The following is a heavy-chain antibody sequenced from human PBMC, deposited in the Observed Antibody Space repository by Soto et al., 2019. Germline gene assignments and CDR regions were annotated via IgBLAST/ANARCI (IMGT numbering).Heavy chain of an antibody. V-gene: IGHV3-23*01. J-gene: IGHJ4*02. CDR1: GFTFSSYA. CDR3: AKDRPGSVAYSNYEGYFDY. Sequence: GGSLRLSCAASGFTFSSYAMSWVRQAPGKGLEWVSAISGSGGSTYYADSVKGRFTISRDNSKNTLYLQMNSLRAEDTAVYYCAKDRPGSVAYSNYEGYFDYWGQGTLVTVSS. CDR2: ISGSGGST. D-gene: IGHD4-4*01.